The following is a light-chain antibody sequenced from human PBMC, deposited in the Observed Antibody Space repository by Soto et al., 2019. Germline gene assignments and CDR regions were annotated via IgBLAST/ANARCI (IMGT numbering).Light chain of an antibody. CDR3: QQYNSYSLT. Sequence: DIQMTQSPSTLSASLGDRVTITCRASQSISSWLAWYQQKPGKAPKLLIYGASSWESGVPARFSGSGSGTEFTLTISSLQPEDFAVYYCQQYNSYSLTFGQGTKVDIK. CDR2: GAS. J-gene: IGKJ1*01. CDR1: QSISSW. V-gene: IGKV1-5*01.